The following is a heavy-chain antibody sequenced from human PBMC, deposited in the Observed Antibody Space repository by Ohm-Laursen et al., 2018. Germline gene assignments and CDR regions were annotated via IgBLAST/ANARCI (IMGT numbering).Heavy chain of an antibody. J-gene: IGHJ6*02. CDR2: ISGSGDST. V-gene: IGHV3-23*01. CDR1: GFTFTNYA. D-gene: IGHD2-15*01. CDR3: AKDGAGWYYYYGMDV. Sequence: SLRLSCAASGFTFTNYAMNWVRQAPGKGLEWVSAISGSGDSTYYADSVKGRFTISRDNSKNTLYLQMNGLRAEDTAVYYCAKDGAGWYYYYGMDVWGQGTMVTVSS.